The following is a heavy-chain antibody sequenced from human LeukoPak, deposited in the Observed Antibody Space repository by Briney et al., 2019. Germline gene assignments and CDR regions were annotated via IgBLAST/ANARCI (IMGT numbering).Heavy chain of an antibody. CDR2: ISAYNGNT. Sequence: GASVKVSCKASGYTFTSYGISWVRQAPGQGLEWMGWISAYNGNTNYAQKLQGRVTMTTDTSTSTAYMELRSLRSDDTAVYYCARANYDSSGYNIQNAFDIWGQGTMVTVSS. CDR3: ARANYDSSGYNIQNAFDI. D-gene: IGHD3-22*01. V-gene: IGHV1-18*01. CDR1: GYTFTSYG. J-gene: IGHJ3*02.